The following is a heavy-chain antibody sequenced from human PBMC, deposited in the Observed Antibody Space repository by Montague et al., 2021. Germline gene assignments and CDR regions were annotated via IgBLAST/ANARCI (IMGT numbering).Heavy chain of an antibody. CDR1: GFTFSSYT. CDR2: ISPNGDNT. Sequence: SLRLSCAASGFTFSSYTMHWVRHVPGKGLEYVSAISPNGDNTYYAYSVKGRFTISRDNSKNTLYLQMHSLRAGDTALYYCVREVFSPNGMDIWGQGTPVTVS. CDR3: VREVFSPNGMDI. J-gene: IGHJ6*02. V-gene: IGHV3-64D*09. D-gene: IGHD1-26*01.